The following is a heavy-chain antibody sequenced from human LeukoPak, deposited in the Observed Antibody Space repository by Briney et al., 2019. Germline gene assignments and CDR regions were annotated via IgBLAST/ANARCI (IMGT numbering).Heavy chain of an antibody. CDR2: LYSGGST. CDR3: ARHDSSGYPGRLHGMVV. D-gene: IGHD3-22*01. V-gene: IGHV3-66*04. CDR1: GFTVSSNF. J-gene: IGHJ6*02. Sequence: GGSLRLSCAASGFTVSSNFMSWVRQAPGKGLERVSVLYSGGSTYYAESVKGRFTISRDNSKNTLYLQLNSLRAEDTAAYYCARHDSSGYPGRLHGMVVWGQGTTVTASS.